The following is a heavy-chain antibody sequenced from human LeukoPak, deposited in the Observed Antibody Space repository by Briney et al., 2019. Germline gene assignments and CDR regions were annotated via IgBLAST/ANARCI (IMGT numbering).Heavy chain of an antibody. Sequence: GGSLRLSCAASGFTVSSNYMSWVRQAPGKGPEWVGRIKSKTDGGTTDYAAPVKGRFTISRDDSKNTLYLQMNSLKTEDTAVYYCTTDQGFLAVGAITFDYWGQGTLVTVSS. J-gene: IGHJ4*02. CDR3: TTDQGFLAVGAITFDY. V-gene: IGHV3-15*01. D-gene: IGHD1-26*01. CDR1: GFTVSSNY. CDR2: IKSKTDGGTT.